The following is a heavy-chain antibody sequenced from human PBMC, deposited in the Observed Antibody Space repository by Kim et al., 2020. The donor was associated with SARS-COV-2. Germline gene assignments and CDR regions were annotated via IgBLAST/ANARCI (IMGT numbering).Heavy chain of an antibody. Sequence: ASVKVSCKASGYTFTGYYMHWVRQAPGQGLEWMGWINPNSGGTNYAQKFQGRVTMTRDTSISTAYMELSRLRSDDTAVYYCARDLRYCSSTSCSPLGMDVWGQGTTVTVSS. D-gene: IGHD2-2*01. CDR3: ARDLRYCSSTSCSPLGMDV. J-gene: IGHJ6*02. CDR1: GYTFTGYY. V-gene: IGHV1-2*02. CDR2: INPNSGGT.